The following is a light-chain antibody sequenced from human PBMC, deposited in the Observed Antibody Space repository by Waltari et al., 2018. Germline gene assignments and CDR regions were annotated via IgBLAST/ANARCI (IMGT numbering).Light chain of an antibody. J-gene: IGKJ1*01. CDR1: QSVSSY. Sequence: IMLTQSPATLSLSPGERATLSCRTSQSVSSYLAWFQQKPGQAPRLLIYDTSNRATGIPARFRGSGSGTDFTLTISSLEPEDSAVYYCQQRSHWRTFGQGTKVEIK. V-gene: IGKV3-11*01. CDR2: DTS. CDR3: QQRSHWRT.